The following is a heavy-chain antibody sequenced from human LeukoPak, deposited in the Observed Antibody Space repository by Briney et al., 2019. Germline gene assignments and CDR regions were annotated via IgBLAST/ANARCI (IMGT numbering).Heavy chain of an antibody. CDR2: ISSSGSTI. D-gene: IGHD3-10*01. Sequence: GGSLRLSCAASGFTFSSYEMNWVRQAPGKGLEWVSYISSSGSTIYYADSVKGRFTISRDNAKNSLYLQMNSLRAEDTAVYYCARVYYWGFDIWGQGTMVTVSS. CDR1: GFTFSSYE. CDR3: ARVYYWGFDI. J-gene: IGHJ3*02. V-gene: IGHV3-48*03.